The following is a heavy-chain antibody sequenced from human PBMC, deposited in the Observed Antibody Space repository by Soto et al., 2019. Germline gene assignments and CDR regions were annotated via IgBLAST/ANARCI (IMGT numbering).Heavy chain of an antibody. CDR2: IKSKTDGGTT. Sequence: GGSLRLSCAASGFTFSNAWMSWVRQAPGKGLEWVGRIKSKTDGGTTDYAAPVKDRFTISRDDSKNTLYLQMNSLKTEDTAVYYCTTDSYGNDAFDIWGQGTMVTVSS. J-gene: IGHJ3*02. D-gene: IGHD5-18*01. CDR1: GFTFSNAW. CDR3: TTDSYGNDAFDI. V-gene: IGHV3-15*01.